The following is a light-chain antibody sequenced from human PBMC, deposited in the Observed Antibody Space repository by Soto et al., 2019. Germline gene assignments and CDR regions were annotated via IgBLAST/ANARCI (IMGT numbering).Light chain of an antibody. CDR3: KEYNSYPLT. V-gene: IGKV1-5*03. CDR1: QSISSW. CDR2: KAS. Sequence: DIQMTQSPSTLSASVGDRVTITCRASQSISSWLAWYQQKPGKAPKLLIYKASSLESGVPSRFSGSGSETEFTLTISSLQPDDFATYYCKEYNSYPLTFGGGTKVEIK. J-gene: IGKJ4*01.